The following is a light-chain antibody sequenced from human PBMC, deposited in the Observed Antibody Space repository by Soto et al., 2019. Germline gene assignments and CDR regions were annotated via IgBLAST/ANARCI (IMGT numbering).Light chain of an antibody. CDR3: QTYNSARVT. CDR1: QGISNS. CDR2: AAS. V-gene: IGKV1-27*01. Sequence: DIQMTQSPSSLSASVGDRVTITCRASQGISNSLDWYQQNAGKSPKLLIYAASNLQSGVPSRFSGSGSGTDFSLTISSLQPEDVATYYCQTYNSARVTFGGGTKVEIK. J-gene: IGKJ4*01.